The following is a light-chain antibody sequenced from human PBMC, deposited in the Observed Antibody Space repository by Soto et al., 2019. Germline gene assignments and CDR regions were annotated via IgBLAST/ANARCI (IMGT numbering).Light chain of an antibody. CDR1: ESVNDY. V-gene: IGKV3-11*02. Sequence: EVVLTQSPATLSLSPGERATLFCRANESVNDYLAWYQQRPGQAPRLLIFDASNRAPGIPARFSASGSRRDFTLTISSLEPEDFAVYYCQQRVTWPPFTFGPGTKVDF. CDR3: QQRVTWPPFT. J-gene: IGKJ3*01. CDR2: DAS.